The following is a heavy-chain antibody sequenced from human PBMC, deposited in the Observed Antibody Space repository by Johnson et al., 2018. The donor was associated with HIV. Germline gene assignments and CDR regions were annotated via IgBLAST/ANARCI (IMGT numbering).Heavy chain of an antibody. CDR3: AKEDCSAIVCSDDGFHL. Sequence: QVQLVESGGAVVQPGRSLRVSCAASGFTFRSYAMHWVRQAPGKGLEWVAVITYDGRNKYYADFVKGRFIISRDNAKNSLYLQMNSLRAEDTAVYFWAKEDCSAIVCSDDGFHLWGQGTMVTLSS. J-gene: IGHJ3*01. V-gene: IGHV3-33*03. CDR2: ITYDGRNK. CDR1: GFTFRSYA. D-gene: IGHD2-15*01.